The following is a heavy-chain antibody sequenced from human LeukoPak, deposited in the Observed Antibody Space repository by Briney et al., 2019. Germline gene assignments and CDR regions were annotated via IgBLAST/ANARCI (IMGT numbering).Heavy chain of an antibody. CDR1: GGSISSGSYY. D-gene: IGHD6-13*01. CDR2: IYTSGST. CDR3: ARIDSSSWFLDY. V-gene: IGHV4-61*02. Sequence: SETLSLTCIVAGGSISSGSYYWSWIRQPAGKGLEWIGRIYTSGSTNYNPSLKSRVTISVDTSKNQFSLKLSSVTAADTAVYYCARIDSSSWFLDYWGQGTLVTVSS. J-gene: IGHJ4*02.